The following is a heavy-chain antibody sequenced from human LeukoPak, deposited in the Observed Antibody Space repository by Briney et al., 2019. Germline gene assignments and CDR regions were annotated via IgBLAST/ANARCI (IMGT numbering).Heavy chain of an antibody. CDR2: INPNSGGT. J-gene: IGHJ6*03. V-gene: IGHV1-2*02. Sequence: GASVTVSCKASGYTFTGYYMHWVRQAPGQGLEWMGWINPNSGGTNYAQKFQGRVTMTRDTSISTAYMELSRLRSDDTAVYYCARDRLWEPRTYYYMDVWGKGTTVTISS. D-gene: IGHD1-26*01. CDR1: GYTFTGYY. CDR3: ARDRLWEPRTYYYMDV.